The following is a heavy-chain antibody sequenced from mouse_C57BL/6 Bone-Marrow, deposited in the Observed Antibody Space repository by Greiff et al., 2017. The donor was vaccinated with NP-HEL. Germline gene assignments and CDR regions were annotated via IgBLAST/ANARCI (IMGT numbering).Heavy chain of an antibody. CDR2: CYPGSGSI. Sequence: QVQLKESGAELVKPGASVKLYCKASGYTFTEYTIHWVKQRSGQGLEWIGWCYPGSGSIKYNEKFKDKATLPAAKSTSTVYLEISRLTSEDSAVYFCARPLDSSDSWFAYWGQETLVTVSA. J-gene: IGHJ3*01. V-gene: IGHV1-62-2*01. CDR1: GYTFTEYT. D-gene: IGHD3-2*02. CDR3: ARPLDSSDSWFAY.